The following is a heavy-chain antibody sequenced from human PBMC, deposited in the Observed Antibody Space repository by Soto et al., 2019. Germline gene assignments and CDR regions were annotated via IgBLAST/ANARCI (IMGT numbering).Heavy chain of an antibody. V-gene: IGHV4-39*07. CDR2: INHSGST. CDR1: GGSISSGDYY. J-gene: IGHJ4*02. CDR3: AKRYCSSTSCHLDY. D-gene: IGHD2-2*01. Sequence: PSETLSLTCTVSGGSISSGDYYWSWIRQPPGKGLEWIGEINHSGSTNYNPSLKSRVTISVDTSKNQFSLKLSSVTAADTAVYYCAKRYCSSTSCHLDYWGQGTLVTVSS.